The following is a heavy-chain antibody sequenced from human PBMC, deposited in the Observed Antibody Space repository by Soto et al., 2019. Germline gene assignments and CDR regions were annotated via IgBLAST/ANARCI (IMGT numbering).Heavy chain of an antibody. CDR2: IYYSGST. Sequence: QVQLQESGPGLVKPSQTLSLTCTVSGGSVSSGDYYWSWIRQPPGKGLEWIGNIYYSGSTYYNMSLKSRVTISLDTSKNHFSLKLSSVTAADTAVYYCARGRYDFWSGYPEDAFDIWGQGTTVTVSS. V-gene: IGHV4-30-4*01. CDR3: ARGRYDFWSGYPEDAFDI. CDR1: GGSVSSGDYY. J-gene: IGHJ3*02. D-gene: IGHD3-3*01.